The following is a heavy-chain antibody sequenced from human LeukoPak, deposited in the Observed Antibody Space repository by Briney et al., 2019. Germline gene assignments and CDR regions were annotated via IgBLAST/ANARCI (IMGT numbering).Heavy chain of an antibody. CDR1: GFTFDDYA. Sequence: GGSLRLSCAASGFTFDDYAMHWVRQAPGKGLEWVSLISGDGGSTYYADSVKVRFTISRDNSKNSLYLQMNSLRTEDTALYYCAKDREAAAGKSLVHGWFDPWGQGTLVTVSS. J-gene: IGHJ5*02. CDR2: ISGDGGST. CDR3: AKDREAAAGKSLVHGWFDP. D-gene: IGHD6-13*01. V-gene: IGHV3-43*02.